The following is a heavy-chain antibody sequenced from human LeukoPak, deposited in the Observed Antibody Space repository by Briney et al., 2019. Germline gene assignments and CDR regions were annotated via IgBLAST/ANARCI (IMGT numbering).Heavy chain of an antibody. D-gene: IGHD3-22*01. CDR1: GFTFSSYA. CDR2: ISYDGSNK. J-gene: IGHJ4*02. V-gene: IGHV3-30*04. Sequence: PGRSLRLSCAASGFTFSSYAMHWVRQAPGKGLEWVAVISYDGSNKYYADSVKGRFIISRDNSKNTLYLQMNSLRAEDTAVYYCAREGQDTMIVVVIPFDYWGQGTLVTVSS. CDR3: AREGQDTMIVVVIPFDY.